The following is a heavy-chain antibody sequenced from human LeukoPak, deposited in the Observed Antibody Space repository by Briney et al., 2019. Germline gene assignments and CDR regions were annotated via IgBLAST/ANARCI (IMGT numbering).Heavy chain of an antibody. CDR3: ARDRNGYVWGADDAFDL. Sequence: ASVTVSCTSSGGTFSIYAISWVRQAPGQGQEWVGRIIPILGVANYAQKFQGRVTITADKSTSTAYLELSSLRSEDAAVYYCARDRNGYVWGADDAFDLWGQETMVTVSS. CDR1: GGTFSIYA. V-gene: IGHV1-69*04. CDR2: IIPILGVA. D-gene: IGHD3-16*01. J-gene: IGHJ3*01.